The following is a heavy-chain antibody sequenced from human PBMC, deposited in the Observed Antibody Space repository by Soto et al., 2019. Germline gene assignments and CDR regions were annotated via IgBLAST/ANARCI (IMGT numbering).Heavy chain of an antibody. CDR1: GFTFSAVY. CDR3: ARDRGPVTGQDYDY. D-gene: IGHD6-19*01. Sequence: QVQLEESGGGLVKPGGSLRLSCAASGFTFSAVYMSWIRQAPNKGLEYISYISSSGTSANYADSVKGRFTISRDNAKNSLYLQITSLSAKDTAVYYCARDRGPVTGQDYDYWGQGALVTVSS. J-gene: IGHJ4*02. V-gene: IGHV3-11*05. CDR2: ISSSGTSA.